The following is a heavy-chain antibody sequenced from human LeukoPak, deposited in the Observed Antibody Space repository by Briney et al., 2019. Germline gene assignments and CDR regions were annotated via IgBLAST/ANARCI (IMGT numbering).Heavy chain of an antibody. CDR3: ATRTNSSGWTYYYYGMDV. CDR2: IIPIFGTA. J-gene: IGHJ6*04. Sequence: SVKVSCKASGGTFSSYAISWVRQAPGQGLEWMGGIIPIFGTANYAQKFQGRVTITADESTCTAYMELSSLRSEDTAVYYCATRTNSSGWTYYYYGMDVWGKGTTVTVSS. D-gene: IGHD6-19*01. CDR1: GGTFSSYA. V-gene: IGHV1-69*13.